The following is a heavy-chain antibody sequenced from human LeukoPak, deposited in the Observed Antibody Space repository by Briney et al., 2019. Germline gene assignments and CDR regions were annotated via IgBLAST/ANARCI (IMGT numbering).Heavy chain of an antibody. V-gene: IGHV3-23*01. CDR2: ISGGGGTT. D-gene: IGHD3-22*01. CDR3: AKDSPWYDSSSYYYFDY. J-gene: IGHJ4*02. CDR1: GFTFNNYA. Sequence: GGSLGLSCAASGFTFNNYAMSWVRQAPGKGLEWVSAISGGGGTTYYADSVKGRFTIPRDNSKDTLYLQMSGLRAEDTAVYFCAKDSPWYDSSSYYYFDYWGQGTLVTVSS.